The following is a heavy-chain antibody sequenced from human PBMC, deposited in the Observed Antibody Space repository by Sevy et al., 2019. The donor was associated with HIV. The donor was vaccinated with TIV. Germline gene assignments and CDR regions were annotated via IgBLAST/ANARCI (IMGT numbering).Heavy chain of an antibody. V-gene: IGHV4-59*02. D-gene: IGHD3-22*01. Sequence: SETLSLTCTVFGGSVSGYFWSWIRQPPGRGLEWIGNIHHSGTTKYNPSLKSRLTISVDTSKNQFSLILTSATAADTAVYYCTRVDSSGHSDYWGQGTPVTVSS. CDR1: GGSVSGYF. CDR3: TRVDSSGHSDY. CDR2: IHHSGTT. J-gene: IGHJ4*02.